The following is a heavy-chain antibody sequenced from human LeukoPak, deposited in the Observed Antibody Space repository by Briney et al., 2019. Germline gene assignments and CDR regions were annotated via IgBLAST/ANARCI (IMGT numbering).Heavy chain of an antibody. D-gene: IGHD3-22*01. CDR2: ISSSSSYI. CDR1: GFTFSSYS. J-gene: IGHJ3*02. V-gene: IGHV3-21*01. Sequence: TGGSLRLSCAASGFTFSSYSMNWVRQAPGKGLEWVSSISSSSSYIYYADSVKGRFTISRDNAKNSLYLQMNSLRAEDTAVYYCARSMITLSFSAFDIWGQGTMVTVSS. CDR3: ARSMITLSFSAFDI.